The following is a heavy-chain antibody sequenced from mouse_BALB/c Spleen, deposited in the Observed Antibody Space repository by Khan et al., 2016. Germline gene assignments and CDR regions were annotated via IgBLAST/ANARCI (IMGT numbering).Heavy chain of an antibody. J-gene: IGHJ2*01. D-gene: IGHD1-1*01. Sequence: EVQLQESGPGLVKPSQSLSLTCTVTGYSITSDYAWNWIRQFPGNKLEWMGYISYSGSTSYNHSLKSRSPITRDKSKNQFFLQLNSVTTEDTATSYCARGYYSGKGYFDYWGQGTTLTVSS. CDR2: ISYSGST. CDR1: GYSITSDYA. V-gene: IGHV3-2*02. CDR3: ARGYYSGKGYFDY.